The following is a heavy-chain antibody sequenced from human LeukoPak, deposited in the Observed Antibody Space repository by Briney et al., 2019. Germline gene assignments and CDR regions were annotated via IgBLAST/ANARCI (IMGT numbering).Heavy chain of an antibody. Sequence: SSQTLSLTCTVSGGSISSGSYYWSWIRQPAGKGLEWIGRIYTSGSTNYNPSLKSRVTISVYTDKNQFSRKLSAVTAAATAVYYCPRGGDWFDPWGQGTLVAVSS. CDR3: PRGGDWFDP. D-gene: IGHD6-25*01. V-gene: IGHV4-61*02. CDR1: GGSISSGSYY. CDR2: IYTSGST. J-gene: IGHJ5*02.